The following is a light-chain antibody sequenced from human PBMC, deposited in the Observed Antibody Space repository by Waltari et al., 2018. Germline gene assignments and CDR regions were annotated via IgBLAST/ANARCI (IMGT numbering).Light chain of an antibody. CDR1: SSNSGHTS. CDR2: SNN. Sequence: QSVLSQPPSASGTPGQRATIPRSGSSSNSGHTSVYRYQQLPGTAPKLLIYSNNQRPSGVPDRFSGSKSGTSASLAINGLRSEDEADYYCATWDDSLRMVFGGGTELTVL. V-gene: IGLV1-47*01. J-gene: IGLJ3*02. CDR3: ATWDDSLRMV.